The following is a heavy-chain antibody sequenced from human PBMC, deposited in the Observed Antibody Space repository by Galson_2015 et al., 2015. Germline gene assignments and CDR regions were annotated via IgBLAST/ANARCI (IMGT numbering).Heavy chain of an antibody. Sequence: SVKVSCKASGGTFSSYAISWVRQAPGQGLEWMGGIIPIFGTANYAQKFQGRVTVTADESTSTAYMELSSLRPEDTAVYYCASRIPGTTYGMDVSGQGTTVTVSS. V-gene: IGHV1-69*13. CDR1: GGTFSSYA. CDR3: ASRIPGTTYGMDV. CDR2: IIPIFGTA. J-gene: IGHJ6*02. D-gene: IGHD1-7*01.